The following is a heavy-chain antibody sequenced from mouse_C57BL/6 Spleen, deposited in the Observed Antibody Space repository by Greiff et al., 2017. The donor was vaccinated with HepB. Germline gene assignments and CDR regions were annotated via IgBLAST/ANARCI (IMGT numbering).Heavy chain of an antibody. V-gene: IGHV1-80*01. Sequence: QVQLQQSGAELVKPGASVKISCKASGYAFSSYWMNWVKQRPGKGLEWIGQIYPGDGDTNYNGKFKGKATLTADKSSSTAYMQLSSLTSEDSAVYFCARPYGSPYAMDYWGQGTSVTVSS. D-gene: IGHD1-1*01. J-gene: IGHJ4*01. CDR1: GYAFSSYW. CDR3: ARPYGSPYAMDY. CDR2: IYPGDGDT.